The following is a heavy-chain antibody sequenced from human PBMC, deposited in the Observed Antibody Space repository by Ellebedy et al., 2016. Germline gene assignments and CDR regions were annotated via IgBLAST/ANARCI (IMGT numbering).Heavy chain of an antibody. D-gene: IGHD2-21*02. CDR1: GYTFTSYA. V-gene: IGHV1-18*01. J-gene: IGHJ4*02. CDR3: AREGVTGMFYFDN. CDR2: ISADNDNT. Sequence: ASVKVSCKASGYTFTSYAISWVRQAPGQGLEWMGWISADNDNTTYAQKFQGRVTMTTDTSTTTAYMDLRSLRADDTAVYFCAREGVTGMFYFDNWGQGTLVTVYS.